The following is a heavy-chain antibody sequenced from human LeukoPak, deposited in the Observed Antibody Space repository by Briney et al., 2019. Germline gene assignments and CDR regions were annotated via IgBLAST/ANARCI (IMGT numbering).Heavy chain of an antibody. D-gene: IGHD3-10*01. CDR2: INHSGST. CDR3: ARDREKYYYGSGSYDPVPWFDP. CDR1: GGSFSGYY. Sequence: SETLSLTCAVYGGSFSGYYWSWIRQPPGKGLEWIGEINHSGSTNYNPSLKSRVTISVDTSKNQFSLKLSSVTAADTAVYYCARDREKYYYGSGSYDPVPWFDPWGQGTLVTVSS. J-gene: IGHJ5*02. V-gene: IGHV4-34*01.